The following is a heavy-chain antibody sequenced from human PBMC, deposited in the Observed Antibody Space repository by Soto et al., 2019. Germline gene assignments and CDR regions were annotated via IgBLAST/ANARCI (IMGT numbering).Heavy chain of an antibody. CDR2: ISWNSGSI. CDR3: AKDAPPWGSYGDYGYAFDI. Sequence: EVQLVESGGGLVQPGRSLRLSCAASGFTFDDYAMHWVRQAPGKGLEWVSGISWNSGSIGYADSVKGRFTISRDNAKNSLYLQMNSLRAEDTALYYCAKDAPPWGSYGDYGYAFDIWGQGTMVTVSS. D-gene: IGHD4-17*01. V-gene: IGHV3-9*01. J-gene: IGHJ3*02. CDR1: GFTFDDYA.